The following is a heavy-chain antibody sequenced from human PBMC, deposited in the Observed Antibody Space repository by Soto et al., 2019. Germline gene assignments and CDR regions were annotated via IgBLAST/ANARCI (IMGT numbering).Heavy chain of an antibody. CDR2: IYYSGST. D-gene: IGHD5-12*01. CDR1: GGSISSYY. J-gene: IGHJ5*02. Sequence: PSETLSLTCTVSGGSISSYYWSWIRQPPGKGLEWIGYIYYSGSTNYNPSLKSRVTISVDTSKNQFSLKLSSVTAADTAVYYCARAPPGYSGYDYRDWFDPWGQGTLVTV. CDR3: ARAPPGYSGYDYRDWFDP. V-gene: IGHV4-59*01.